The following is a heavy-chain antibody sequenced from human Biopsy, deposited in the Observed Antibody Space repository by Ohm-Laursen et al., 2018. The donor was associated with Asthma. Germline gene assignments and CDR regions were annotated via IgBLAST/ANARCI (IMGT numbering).Heavy chain of an antibody. Sequence: GSSVKASCKASGYTFIGCPIHWMRQAPGQGLEWMGRINPNSGGTNYAQKFQGRVTMTRDTSISTAYMEVSRLRSDDPAVYYCARGQKSAGDRWFDPWGQGTLVTVSS. D-gene: IGHD6-13*01. CDR3: ARGQKSAGDRWFDP. V-gene: IGHV1-2*06. CDR1: GYTFIGCP. J-gene: IGHJ5*02. CDR2: INPNSGGT.